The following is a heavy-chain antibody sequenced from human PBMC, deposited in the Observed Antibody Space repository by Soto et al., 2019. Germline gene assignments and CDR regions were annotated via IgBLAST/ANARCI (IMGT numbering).Heavy chain of an antibody. CDR3: FGLVVPAAYYYYYYMDV. J-gene: IGHJ6*03. CDR1: GFTFSNAW. CDR2: IKSKTDGGTT. D-gene: IGHD2-2*01. V-gene: IGHV3-15*01. Sequence: PGGSLRLSCAASGFTFSNAWMSWVRQAPGKGLEWVGRIKSKTDGGTTDYAAPVKGRFTISRDDSKNTLYLQMNSLKTEDTAVYYCFGLVVPAAYYYYYYMDVWGKGTTVTVSS.